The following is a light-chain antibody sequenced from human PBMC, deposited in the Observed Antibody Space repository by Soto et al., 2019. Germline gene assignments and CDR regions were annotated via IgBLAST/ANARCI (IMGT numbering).Light chain of an antibody. CDR1: QSVSSY. V-gene: IGKV3-11*01. CDR3: QQRSSGHP. J-gene: IGKJ1*01. CDR2: DAS. Sequence: EIVLTQSPATLSLSPGERATLSCRASQSVSSYLAWYQQKPGQAPSLLIYDASNRATGIPARFSGSGSGTDFTLTISSREPEDAAIYYFQQRSSGHPFGQGTKVEIK.